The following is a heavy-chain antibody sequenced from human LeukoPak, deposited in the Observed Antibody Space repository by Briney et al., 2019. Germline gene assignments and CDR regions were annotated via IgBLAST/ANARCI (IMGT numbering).Heavy chain of an antibody. V-gene: IGHV3-48*01. CDR1: GFTFSSYR. CDR3: AKSRDAYNVLDS. CDR2: VTAGSSAK. J-gene: IGHJ4*02. Sequence: GGSQRLSCAASGFTFSSYRMNWVRQAPGQGLEWISYVTAGSSAKDYADSVKGRFVISRDNGQNSLYLQMNSLRVEDTAVYYCAKSRDAYNVLDSWGQGTLVTVS. D-gene: IGHD5-24*01.